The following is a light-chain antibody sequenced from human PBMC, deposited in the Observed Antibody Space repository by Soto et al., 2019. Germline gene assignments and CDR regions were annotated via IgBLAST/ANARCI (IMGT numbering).Light chain of an antibody. J-gene: IGLJ3*02. Sequence: QSVLTQPPSVTGAPGQRVTISCTGNNSNIGAGYPVHWYQQFPGTAPKLLIYADTNRPSGVPDRFSGSKSGTSASLAITGLQAEDEADFYCQSYDSSLRLAVFGGGTKLTVL. CDR2: ADT. CDR3: QSYDSSLRLAV. CDR1: NSNIGAGYP. V-gene: IGLV1-40*01.